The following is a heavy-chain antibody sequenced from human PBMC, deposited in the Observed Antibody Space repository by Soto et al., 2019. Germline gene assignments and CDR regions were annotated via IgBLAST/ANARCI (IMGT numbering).Heavy chain of an antibody. V-gene: IGHV4-59*01. CDR1: GGSISSYY. D-gene: IGHD3-10*01. CDR3: ARNYGSGSYGWFDP. CDR2: IYYSGST. J-gene: IGHJ5*02. Sequence: ASETLCLTCTVSGGSISSYYWSWIRQPPGKGLEWIGYIYYSGSTDYNPSLKSRVTISVDTSKNQFSLKLSSVTAADTAVYYCARNYGSGSYGWFDPWGQGTLVTVSS.